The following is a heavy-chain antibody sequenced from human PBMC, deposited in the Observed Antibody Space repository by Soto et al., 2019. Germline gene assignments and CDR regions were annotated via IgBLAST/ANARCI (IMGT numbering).Heavy chain of an antibody. D-gene: IGHD2-2*01. CDR1: GDRFSTSG. Sequence: QVQLVQSGAELKKPGASVKISCETSGDRFSTSGIHWLRQAPGQSLEWMGWINAADGDTKYSQKFQGRVTLSRDTSARTAYMEPSSLTSEDTSIYYCARDSQRVQIPSTGWFDPWGQGTGVTVSS. CDR3: ARDSQRVQIPSTGWFDP. V-gene: IGHV1-3*01. J-gene: IGHJ5*02. CDR2: INAADGDT.